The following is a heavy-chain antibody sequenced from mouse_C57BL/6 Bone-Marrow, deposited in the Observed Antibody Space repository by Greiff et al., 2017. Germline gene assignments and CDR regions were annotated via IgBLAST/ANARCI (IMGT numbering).Heavy chain of an antibody. D-gene: IGHD2-1*01. CDR3: ARSGYLLWSL. J-gene: IGHJ2*01. CDR2: IKPSNGGT. V-gene: IGHV1-53*01. Sequence: VQLQQPGTELVKPGASVKLSCKAFGYTFTSYWMHWVKQRPGQGLEWIGHIKPSNGGTNYNEKFKSKATLPVDKSSSTAYTQLCSLTSEDSAVYYCARSGYLLWSLWGQGTTLTVSS. CDR1: GYTFTSYW.